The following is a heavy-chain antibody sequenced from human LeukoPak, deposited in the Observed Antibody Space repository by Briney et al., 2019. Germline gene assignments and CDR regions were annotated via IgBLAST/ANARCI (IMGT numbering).Heavy chain of an antibody. D-gene: IGHD6-19*01. V-gene: IGHV4-38-2*02. J-gene: IGHJ4*02. CDR1: GYSISSGFY. CDR2: IYHSGST. CDR3: ARDLLLHSGWFPGY. Sequence: SETLSLTCTVSGYSISSGFYWGWIRQPPGKGLEWIGSIYHSGSTYYNPSLKSRLTISVDTSKNQFSLKLDSVTAADTAVYYCARDLLLHSGWFPGYWGQGTLVTVSS.